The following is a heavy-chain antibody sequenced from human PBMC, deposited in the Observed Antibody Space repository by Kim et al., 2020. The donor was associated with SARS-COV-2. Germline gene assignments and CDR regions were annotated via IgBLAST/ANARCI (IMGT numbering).Heavy chain of an antibody. Sequence: ASVKVSCKASGYTFTSYYMHWVRQAPGQGLEWMGIINPSGGSTSYAQKFQGRVTMTRDTSTSTVYMELSSLRSEDTAVYYCARDKVIRRVFGRDNWDALDYWGQGTLVTVSS. CDR1: GYTFTSYY. CDR3: ARDKVIRRVFGRDNWDALDY. CDR2: INPSGGST. D-gene: IGHD1-1*01. V-gene: IGHV1-46*01. J-gene: IGHJ4*02.